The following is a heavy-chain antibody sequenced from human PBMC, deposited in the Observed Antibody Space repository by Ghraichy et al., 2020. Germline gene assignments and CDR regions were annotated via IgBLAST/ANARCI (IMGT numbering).Heavy chain of an antibody. D-gene: IGHD3/OR15-3a*01. CDR3: ARAGGLADYYGMDV. CDR2: IWYDGSNK. CDR1: GFTFSSYG. Sequence: GGSLRLSCAASGFTFSSYGMHWVRQAPGKGLEWVAVIWYDGSNKYYADSVKGRFTISRDNSKNTLYLQMNSLRAEDTAVYYCARAGGLADYYGMDVWGQGTTVTVSS. J-gene: IGHJ6*02. V-gene: IGHV3-33*01.